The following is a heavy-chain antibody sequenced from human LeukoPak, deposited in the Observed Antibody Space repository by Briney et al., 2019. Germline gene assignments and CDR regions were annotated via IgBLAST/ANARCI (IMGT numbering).Heavy chain of an antibody. D-gene: IGHD6-19*01. J-gene: IGHJ4*02. CDR1: GYTFTSYG. CDR2: ISAYNGNT. Sequence: GASVKVSCKASGYTFTSYGISWVRQPPGQGREWMGWISAYNGNTKYAQKLQGRVTMTTDTSTSTAYIELRSVRSDDTAVYYCARSVGGWFFYYFDYWGQGTLVTVSS. V-gene: IGHV1-18*01. CDR3: ARSVGGWFFYYFDY.